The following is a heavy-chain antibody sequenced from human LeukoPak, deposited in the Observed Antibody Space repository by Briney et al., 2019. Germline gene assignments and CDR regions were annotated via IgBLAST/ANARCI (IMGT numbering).Heavy chain of an antibody. CDR2: INPNSGGT. CDR1: GYTFTGYY. CDR3: ARAQWLDGRSYFDY. Sequence: GASVKVSCKASGYTFTGYYMHWVRQAPGQGLEWMGWINPNSGGTNYAQKFQGRVTMTRDTSISTAYMELSRLRSDDTAVYYCARAQWLDGRSYFDYWGQETLVTVSS. J-gene: IGHJ4*02. D-gene: IGHD6-19*01. V-gene: IGHV1-2*02.